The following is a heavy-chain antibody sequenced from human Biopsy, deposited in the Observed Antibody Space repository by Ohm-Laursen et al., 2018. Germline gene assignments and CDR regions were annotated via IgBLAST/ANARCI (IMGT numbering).Heavy chain of an antibody. J-gene: IGHJ4*02. V-gene: IGHV3-23*01. CDR3: ASDLNGDPSAFDY. CDR2: ITVSADTT. D-gene: IGHD4-17*01. Sequence: SLRLSCAASGFTFSSYAMNWVRQAPGKGLEWVSAITVSADTTYYADSVKGRFTISRDNSKNTLFLQMNSLRAADTAIYYCASDLNGDPSAFDYWGQGTPVTVSP. CDR1: GFTFSSYA.